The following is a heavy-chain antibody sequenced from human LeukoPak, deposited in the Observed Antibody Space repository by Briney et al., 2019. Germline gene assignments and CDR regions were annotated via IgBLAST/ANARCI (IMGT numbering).Heavy chain of an antibody. V-gene: IGHV1-2*02. D-gene: IGHD6-13*01. Sequence: GASVKVSCKASGYTFTGYYMHWVRQAPGQGLEWMGWINPNSGGTNYAQKFQGRVTMTRDTSISTAYMELSRLRSDDTAVYYCAREGLWAAARLSDAFDIWGQGTMVTVSS. J-gene: IGHJ3*02. CDR1: GYTFTGYY. CDR2: INPNSGGT. CDR3: AREGLWAAARLSDAFDI.